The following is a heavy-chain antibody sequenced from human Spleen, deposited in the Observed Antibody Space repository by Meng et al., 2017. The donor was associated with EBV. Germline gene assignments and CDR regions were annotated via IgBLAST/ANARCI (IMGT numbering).Heavy chain of an antibody. CDR3: ARGIAAAAPLDY. J-gene: IGHJ4*02. CDR2: VWPDGTNK. V-gene: IGHV3-33*01. D-gene: IGHD6-13*01. CDR1: GYPFSSHG. Sequence: VQAGGAGGDAAQPWKVLRLACRAYGYPFSSHGMHWVRQVPGKGLEWVAVVWPDGTNKYYADYVKGRFTLSRDNSKNTVYLQMNSLRAEDTAVYYCARGIAAAAPLDYWGQGTLVTVSS.